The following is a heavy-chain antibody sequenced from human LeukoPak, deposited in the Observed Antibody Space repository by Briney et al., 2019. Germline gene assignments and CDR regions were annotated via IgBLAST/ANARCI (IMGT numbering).Heavy chain of an antibody. CDR1: GFTFSSYG. V-gene: IGHV3-30*02. CDR2: IRYDGSNK. CDR3: AKDEFGDRPLDAFDI. J-gene: IGHJ3*02. D-gene: IGHD3-10*01. Sequence: PGGSLRLSCAASGFTFSSYGMHWVRQAPGKGLEWVAFIRYDGSNKYYADSVRGRFIISRDNSKNTLYLQMNSLRAEDTAVYYCAKDEFGDRPLDAFDIWGQGTMVTVSS.